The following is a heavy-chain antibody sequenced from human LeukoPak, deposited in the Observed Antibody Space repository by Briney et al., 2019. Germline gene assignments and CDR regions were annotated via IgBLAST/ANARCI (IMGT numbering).Heavy chain of an antibody. V-gene: IGHV6-1*01. J-gene: IGHJ6*03. CDR2: TYYRSKWYN. CDR3: ARGYCSSTSCYALYYMDV. Sequence: SQTLSLTCAISGDSVSSNSAAWNWIRQSPSRGLEWLGRTYYRSKWYNDYVVSVKSRITINPDTSKNQFSLQLNSVTPEDTAVYYCARGYCSSTSCYALYYMDVWGKGTTVTVSS. CDR1: GDSVSSNSAA. D-gene: IGHD2-2*01.